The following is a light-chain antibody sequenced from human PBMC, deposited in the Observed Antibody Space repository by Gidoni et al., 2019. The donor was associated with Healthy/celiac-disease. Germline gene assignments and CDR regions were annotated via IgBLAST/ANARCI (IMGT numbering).Light chain of an antibody. CDR2: GAS. Sequence: EIVFPQSPGTLSWSPGERATLSSRASQIVNSSYLAWYQQKPGQAPRLLIYGASSRATGIPDRFSGSGSGTDFTLTISRLEPEDFAVYYCQQYGSSPWTFGQGTKVEIK. V-gene: IGKV3-20*01. J-gene: IGKJ1*01. CDR1: QIVNSSY. CDR3: QQYGSSPWT.